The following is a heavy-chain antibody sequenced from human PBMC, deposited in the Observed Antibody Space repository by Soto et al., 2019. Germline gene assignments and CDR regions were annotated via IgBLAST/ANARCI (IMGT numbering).Heavy chain of an antibody. V-gene: IGHV3-30-3*01. CDR3: AREGIAAAGTCMDV. CDR1: GFTFSRYA. Sequence: QGQLVESGGGVVQPGRSLRLSCAASGFTFSRYAMHWVRQAPGKGLEWVAVISYDGSNKYYADSVKGRFTISRDNSKNTLYLQMNSLRAQDTAVYYCAREGIAAAGTCMDVWGQGTTVTVSS. J-gene: IGHJ6*02. CDR2: ISYDGSNK. D-gene: IGHD6-13*01.